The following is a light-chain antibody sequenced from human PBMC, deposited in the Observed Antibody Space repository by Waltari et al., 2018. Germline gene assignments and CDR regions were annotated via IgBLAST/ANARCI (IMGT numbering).Light chain of an antibody. CDR3: NSRDSSGNHLL. CDR1: SLRDNH. CDR2: GNN. J-gene: IGLJ2*01. Sequence: SSGLTQDHAVSVALGQTVSITCQGESLRDNHVSCYQQKPGQAPVLVISGNNKWPSGIPNRFSASSSGSTASLTITGAQAEDEADYYCNSRDSSGNHLLFGGGTKLTVL. V-gene: IGLV3-19*01.